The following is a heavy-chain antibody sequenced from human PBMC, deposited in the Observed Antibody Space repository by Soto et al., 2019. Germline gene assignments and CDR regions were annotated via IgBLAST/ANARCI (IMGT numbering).Heavy chain of an antibody. Sequence: GGSLRLSCAASGFTFSTYWMTWVRQAPGKGLEWVANIIKDGREQSYVDSVKGRFTISRDNARNSLYLEMNSLRVEDTAVYYCARDWGRLGYWGQGTMVTVSS. CDR3: ARDWGRLGY. D-gene: IGHD3-16*01. V-gene: IGHV3-7*03. CDR2: IIKDGREQ. CDR1: GFTFSTYW. J-gene: IGHJ4*02.